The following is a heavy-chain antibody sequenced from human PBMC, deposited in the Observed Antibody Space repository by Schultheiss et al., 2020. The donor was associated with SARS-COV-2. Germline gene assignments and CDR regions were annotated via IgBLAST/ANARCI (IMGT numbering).Heavy chain of an antibody. V-gene: IGHV3-53*01. CDR3: ASTERTKSSFDY. CDR1: GFTVSTTY. Sequence: GGSLRLSCAASGFTVSTTYMSWVRQTPGKGLEWVSVIYSGGSTYYADSVKGRFTISRDNSKNSLYLQMNSLRAEDTAVYYCASTERTKSSFDYWGQGTLVTVSS. J-gene: IGHJ4*02. CDR2: IYSGGST. D-gene: IGHD4-11*01.